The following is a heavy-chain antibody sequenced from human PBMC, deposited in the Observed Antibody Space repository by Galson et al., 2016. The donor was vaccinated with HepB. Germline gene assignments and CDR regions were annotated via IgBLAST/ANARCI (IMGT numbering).Heavy chain of an antibody. CDR3: ARHRFYSYGLDE. J-gene: IGHJ4*02. Sequence: PALVKPTQTLTLTCTLSEFSLSTSGMRVSWIRQPPGEALEWLARIHWDDDKFYSTSLKTRLTISKDTSKNQVVLTMTNMDPVDTATYYCARHRFYSYGLDEWGQGTLVTVSS. V-gene: IGHV2-70*04. D-gene: IGHD5-18*01. CDR1: EFSLSTSGMR. CDR2: IHWDDDK.